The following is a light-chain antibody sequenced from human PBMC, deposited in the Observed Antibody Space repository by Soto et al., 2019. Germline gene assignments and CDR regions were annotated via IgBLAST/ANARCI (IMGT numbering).Light chain of an antibody. CDR3: QQYSKWPRT. J-gene: IGKJ2*01. CDR2: GAS. V-gene: IGKV3-15*01. Sequence: EIVMTQSPATLSVSPGERATLSCRASQSISTILAWYQQRPGQAPRLLMYGASTRAAGIPARFSGSGSGTEFTLTISSLQSEDFAVYYCQQYSKWPRTFGQATKLEIK. CDR1: QSISTI.